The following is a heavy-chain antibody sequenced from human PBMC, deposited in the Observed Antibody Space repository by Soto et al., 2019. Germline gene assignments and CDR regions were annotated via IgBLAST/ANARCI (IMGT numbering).Heavy chain of an antibody. CDR1: GGSISSGGYY. CDR3: ARRGTFGGPFGY. CDR2: IYYSGST. Sequence: QVQLQESGPGLVKPSQTLSLTCTVSGGSISSGGYYWSWIRQHPGKGLERIGYIYYSGSTYYNPSLKSRVTIPVDTSKNQFSLKLSSVTAADTAVYYCARRGTFGGPFGYWGQGTLVTVSS. J-gene: IGHJ4*02. D-gene: IGHD3-16*01. V-gene: IGHV4-31*03.